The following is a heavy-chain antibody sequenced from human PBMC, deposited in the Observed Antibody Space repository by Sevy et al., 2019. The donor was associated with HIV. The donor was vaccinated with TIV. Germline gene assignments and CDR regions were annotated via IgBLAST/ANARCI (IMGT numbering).Heavy chain of an antibody. D-gene: IGHD3-3*01. CDR1: GFTFDDYA. CDR2: ISWNSNSI. CDR3: AKATDPDYDFWSGIDHYYYAMDV. Sequence: GWSLRLSCAASGFTFDDYAMHWVRQVPGKGLEWVSGISWNSNSIGYADSVKDRVTISRDNAKKSLYLQMNSLRTEDSALYYCAKATDPDYDFWSGIDHYYYAMDVWGQGTTVTVSS. J-gene: IGHJ6*02. V-gene: IGHV3-9*01.